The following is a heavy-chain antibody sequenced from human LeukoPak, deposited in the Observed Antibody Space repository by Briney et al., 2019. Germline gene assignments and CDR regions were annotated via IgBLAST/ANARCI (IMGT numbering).Heavy chain of an antibody. Sequence: SETLSLTCTVSGGSISSDYWSWVRQPPGKGLEWIGYIYYSGSTNYNPPLKSRVTISVDTSKNQFSLKLSSVTAADTAVYYCARVAPLYCGGDCYSRSYYFDYWGQGTLVTVSS. J-gene: IGHJ4*02. V-gene: IGHV4-59*01. CDR1: GGSISSDY. CDR3: ARVAPLYCGGDCYSRSYYFDY. CDR2: IYYSGST. D-gene: IGHD2-21*02.